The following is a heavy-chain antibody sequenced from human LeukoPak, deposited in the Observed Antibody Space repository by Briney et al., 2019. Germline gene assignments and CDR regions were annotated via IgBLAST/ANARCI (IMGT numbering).Heavy chain of an antibody. D-gene: IGHD4-17*01. CDR3: AKFGDYGDYSLGAFDI. CDR2: ISGSGGST. Sequence: PGGSLRLSCAASGFTFSSYAMSWVRQAPGKGLEWVSAISGSGGSTYYANSVKGRFTISRDNSKNTLYLQMNSLRAEDTAVYYCAKFGDYGDYSLGAFDIWGQGTMVTVSS. V-gene: IGHV3-23*01. J-gene: IGHJ3*02. CDR1: GFTFSSYA.